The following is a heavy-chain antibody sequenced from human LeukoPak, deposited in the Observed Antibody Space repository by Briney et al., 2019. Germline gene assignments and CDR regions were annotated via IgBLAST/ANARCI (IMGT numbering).Heavy chain of an antibody. D-gene: IGHD2-15*01. CDR1: GGSISSYY. V-gene: IGHV4-4*07. Sequence: SETLSLTCTVSGGSISSYYWSWVRQPAGKGLEWIGRIYSSGNTNYNPSLKSRVTMSVDTSRNQFSLKLSSVTAADTAVYYCARESVGYCSGGSCPYYFDYWGEATLVTASS. J-gene: IGHJ4*02. CDR2: IYSSGNT. CDR3: ARESVGYCSGGSCPYYFDY.